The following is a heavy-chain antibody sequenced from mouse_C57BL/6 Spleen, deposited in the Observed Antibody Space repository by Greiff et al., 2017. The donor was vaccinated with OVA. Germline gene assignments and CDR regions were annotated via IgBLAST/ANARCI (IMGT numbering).Heavy chain of an antibody. Sequence: EVQLQQSGPELVKPGASVKLSCKASGYTFTDYYMNWVKQSPGKSLEWIGDINPNNGGTCYNQKVKGKGTFTGDKSSNTAYVELSSLTSEDSAVYYCARESGRGHFAYWGQGTLVTVSA. D-gene: IGHD1-1*01. CDR2: INPNNGGT. J-gene: IGHJ3*01. CDR3: ARESGRGHFAY. V-gene: IGHV1-26*01. CDR1: GYTFTDYY.